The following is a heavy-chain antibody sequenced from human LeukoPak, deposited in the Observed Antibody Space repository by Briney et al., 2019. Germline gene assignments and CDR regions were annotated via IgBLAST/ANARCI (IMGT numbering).Heavy chain of an antibody. V-gene: IGHV4-59*01. D-gene: IGHD2-15*01. J-gene: IGHJ6*03. CDR2: IYYSGST. CDR1: GGSISSYY. CDR3: ARGGRSSGGSYYYMDV. Sequence: SETLSLTCTVSGGSISSYYWSWIRSPPGKGVEWIGYIYYSGSTNYNPSLKSRVTISVDTSKKELCLKLSWVTAADTAVYDCARGGRSSGGSYYYMDVWGKGTTVTVSS.